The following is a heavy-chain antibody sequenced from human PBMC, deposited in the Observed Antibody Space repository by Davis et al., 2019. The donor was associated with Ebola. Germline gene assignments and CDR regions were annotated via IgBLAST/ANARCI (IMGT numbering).Heavy chain of an antibody. CDR3: ANSFLITGSHMSEFRGVDY. CDR2: ISTGATAP. J-gene: IGHJ4*02. D-gene: IGHD2-8*02. CDR1: EFTFSSYG. V-gene: IGHV3-23*01. Sequence: PAGSLRLSCSASEFTFSSYGMTWVRQAPGKGLEWVSSISTGATAPYYADSVKGRFTISSDNSKNRLSLQMDSLRAADTAVYYCANSFLITGSHMSEFRGVDYWGQGTVVTVSS.